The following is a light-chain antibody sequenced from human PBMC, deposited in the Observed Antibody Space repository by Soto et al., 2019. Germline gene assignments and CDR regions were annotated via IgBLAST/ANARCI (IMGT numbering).Light chain of an antibody. V-gene: IGLV2-23*01. CDR3: CSQK. CDR1: STDVGSYNL. J-gene: IGLJ2*01. CDR2: EGT. Sequence: QSVLTQPASVSGSPGQSITITCTGTSTDVGSYNLVSWYQHHPGKAPKLMIYEGTKRPSGVSNRFSGSKSVNTASLTISGLQADDEADYYCCSQKFGGGTKLTVL.